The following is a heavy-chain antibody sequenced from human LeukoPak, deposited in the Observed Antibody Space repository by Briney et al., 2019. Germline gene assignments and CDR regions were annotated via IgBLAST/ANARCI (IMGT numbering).Heavy chain of an antibody. CDR3: ARDLAAAGLDY. Sequence: GGSLRLSCGASGFTFTSHWMSWVRQAPGKGLEWVANIKQDGNEKYYVESVKGRFTISRDNSKNTLYLQMNSLRAEDTAVYYCARDLAAAGLDYWGQGTLVTVSS. J-gene: IGHJ4*02. D-gene: IGHD6-13*01. CDR2: IKQDGNEK. CDR1: GFTFTSHW. V-gene: IGHV3-7*01.